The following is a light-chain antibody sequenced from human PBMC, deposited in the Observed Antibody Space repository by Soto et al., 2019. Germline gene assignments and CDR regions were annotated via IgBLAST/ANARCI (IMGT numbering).Light chain of an antibody. Sequence: DIQMTQSPSSLSASVGDRVTITCRASQSISSYLNWSQQKPEKAPKLLIYSASSLQSGVPSRFSGSGSGTDFTLTIISPQPEDFANYYCQQSYSTPVTFGQGTKVEIK. CDR1: QSISSY. CDR2: SAS. J-gene: IGKJ1*01. CDR3: QQSYSTPVT. V-gene: IGKV1-39*01.